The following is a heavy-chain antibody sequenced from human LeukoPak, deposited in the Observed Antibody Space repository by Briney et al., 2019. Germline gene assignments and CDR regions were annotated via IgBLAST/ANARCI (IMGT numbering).Heavy chain of an antibody. CDR3: VRDHVGHFIFFDY. CDR1: GYTFSDYW. D-gene: IGHD1-26*01. Sequence: ASVKVSCKASGYTFSDYWIHWVRKAPGQGLEWMACINPNSGDTIYAQKFQGRVTVTRDTSMRTAYMDVITLRSDDTAVYYCVRDHVGHFIFFDYWGRGTLVTVSS. V-gene: IGHV1-2*02. J-gene: IGHJ4*02. CDR2: INPNSGDT.